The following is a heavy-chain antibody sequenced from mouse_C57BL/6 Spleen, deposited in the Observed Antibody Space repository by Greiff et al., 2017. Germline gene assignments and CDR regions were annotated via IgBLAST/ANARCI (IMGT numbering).Heavy chain of an antibody. CDR1: GYTFTDYY. CDR3: ARWDYYDYEVDY. V-gene: IGHV1-26*01. Sequence: EVKLQQSGPELVKPGASVKISCKASGYTFTDYYMNWVKQSHGKSLEWIGDINPNNGGTSYNQKFKGKATLTVDKSSSTAYMELRSLTSEDSAVYYCARWDYYDYEVDYWGQGTTLTVSS. J-gene: IGHJ2*01. D-gene: IGHD2-4*01. CDR2: INPNNGGT.